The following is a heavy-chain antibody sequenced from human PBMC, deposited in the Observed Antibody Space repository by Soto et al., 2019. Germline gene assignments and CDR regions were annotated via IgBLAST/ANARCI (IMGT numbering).Heavy chain of an antibody. D-gene: IGHD2-15*01. V-gene: IGHV4-59*01. CDR3: ARDRRYCSGGSCSADDAFDI. Sequence: SETLSLTCTVSGGSINSYYWSWIRQPPGKGLEWIGDIYYGGGTNYNPSLKSRVTISVDTSKNQFSLKLSSVTAADTAVYYCARDRRYCSGGSCSADDAFDIWGQGTMVTVSS. CDR2: IYYGGGT. J-gene: IGHJ3*02. CDR1: GGSINSYY.